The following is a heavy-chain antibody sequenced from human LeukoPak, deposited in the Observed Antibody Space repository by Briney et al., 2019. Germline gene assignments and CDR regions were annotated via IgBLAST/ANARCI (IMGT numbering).Heavy chain of an antibody. V-gene: IGHV4-38-2*02. Sequence: SETLSLTCTVSGYSISSDYYWGWIRQPPGKGLEWIGSIYHSGSTNYNPSLKSRVTISVDTSKNQFSLKLSSVTAADTAVYYCASVGYCSGGSCSTGTFDYWGQGTLVIVSA. CDR3: ASVGYCSGGSCSTGTFDY. CDR2: IYHSGST. CDR1: GYSISSDYY. J-gene: IGHJ4*02. D-gene: IGHD2-15*01.